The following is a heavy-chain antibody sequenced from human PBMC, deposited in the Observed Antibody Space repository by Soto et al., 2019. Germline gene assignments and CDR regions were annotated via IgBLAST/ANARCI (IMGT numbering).Heavy chain of an antibody. Sequence: SVKFSGKAYGGTFSSYAISWVRQAPGQGLEWMGGIIPIFGTANYAQKFQGRVTITADESTSTAYMELSSLRSEDTAVYYCARDSRDILSGYYIDYWGQGTLVTVSS. CDR2: IIPIFGTA. D-gene: IGHD3-9*01. CDR1: GGTFSSYA. CDR3: ARDSRDILSGYYIDY. J-gene: IGHJ4*02. V-gene: IGHV1-69*13.